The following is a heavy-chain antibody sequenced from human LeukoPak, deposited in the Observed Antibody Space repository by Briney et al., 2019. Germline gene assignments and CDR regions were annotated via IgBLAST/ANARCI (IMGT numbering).Heavy chain of an antibody. V-gene: IGHV3-7*01. J-gene: IGHJ6*04. CDR1: GFTFSSYW. Sequence: PGGSLRLSCAASGFTFSSYWMSWVRQAPGKGLEWVANINQDGSEKYYVDSVKGRSTISRDNAKNSLYLQMNTLRAEDTAVYHCARGGGGMDVWGKGTTVTVSS. CDR3: ARGGGGMDV. CDR2: INQDGSEK. D-gene: IGHD3-16*01.